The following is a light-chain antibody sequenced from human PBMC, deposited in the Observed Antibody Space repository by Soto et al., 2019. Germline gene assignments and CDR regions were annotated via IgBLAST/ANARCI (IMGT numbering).Light chain of an antibody. CDR1: QGISNY. CDR3: QNYYWPPFT. CDR2: AAS. Sequence: DIQMTQSPSSLSASVGDRVTISCRASQGISNYLAWYQQKPGKAPRLLIYAASSLQSGVSFRFTGSGSGTDFTLAISSLQPEDVETYYWQNYYWPPFTFGPGTKVDIK. V-gene: IGKV1-27*01. J-gene: IGKJ3*01.